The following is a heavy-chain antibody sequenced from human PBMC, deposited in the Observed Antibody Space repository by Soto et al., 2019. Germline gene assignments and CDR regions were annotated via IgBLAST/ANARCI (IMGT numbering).Heavy chain of an antibody. CDR1: GFTFSSYA. J-gene: IGHJ4*02. D-gene: IGHD3-22*01. V-gene: IGHV3-30-3*01. CDR2: ISYDGSNK. Sequence: GGSLRLSCAASGFTFSSYAMHWVRQAPGKGLEWVAVISYDGSNKYYADSVKGRFTISRENSKNTLYLQMNSLRAEDTAVYYCARGQGDYYYYDSSGYFDYWGQGTLVTVSS. CDR3: ARGQGDYYYYDSSGYFDY.